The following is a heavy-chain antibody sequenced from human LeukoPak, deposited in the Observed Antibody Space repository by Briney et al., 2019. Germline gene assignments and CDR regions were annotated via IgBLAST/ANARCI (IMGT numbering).Heavy chain of an antibody. J-gene: IGHJ4*02. CDR3: ARENRGYSGSALDY. CDR2: IYYSGST. Sequence: PSETLSLTCTVSGGSISSGGYYWSWIRQHPGRGLEWIGYIYYSGSTYYNPSLKSRISISVDTSNNQFSLKLSSVTAADTAVYSCARENRGYSGSALDYWGKGTLVTVSS. D-gene: IGHD5-12*01. V-gene: IGHV4-31*03. CDR1: GGSISSGGYY.